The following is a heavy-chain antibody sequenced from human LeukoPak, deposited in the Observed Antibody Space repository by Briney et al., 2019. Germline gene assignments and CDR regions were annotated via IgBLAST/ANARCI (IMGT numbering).Heavy chain of an antibody. Sequence: GGSLRLSCAASGFTFSSYEMNWVRQAPGKGLEWVSYISSGGSTIYYADSVKGRFTISRDNAKNSLYLQMNSLRAEDTAVYYCARAGNMPYFDHWGQGTLVTVSS. V-gene: IGHV3-48*03. CDR1: GFTFSSYE. CDR3: ARAGNMPYFDH. D-gene: IGHD2-2*01. CDR2: ISSGGSTI. J-gene: IGHJ4*02.